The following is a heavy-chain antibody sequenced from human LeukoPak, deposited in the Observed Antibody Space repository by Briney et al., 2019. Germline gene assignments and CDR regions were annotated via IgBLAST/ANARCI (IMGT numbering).Heavy chain of an antibody. CDR2: MHYSGTT. D-gene: IGHD2-2*01. J-gene: IGHJ5*02. CDR3: ARVYSSTHNWFDT. CDR1: GGSISSSGYY. Sequence: SETLSLTCTVSGGSISSSGYYWGWIRQPPGKGLEWIGSMHYSGTTYYNSSLKSRVTISIERSKNHFSLNLSSLTAADTAVYYCARVYSSTHNWFDTWGQGTQVTVSS. V-gene: IGHV4-39*07.